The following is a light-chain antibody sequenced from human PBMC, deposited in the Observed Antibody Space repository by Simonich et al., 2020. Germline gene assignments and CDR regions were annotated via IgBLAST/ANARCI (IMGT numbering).Light chain of an antibody. Sequence: DIQMTKTPSTLYASVGDRVTIPCRASPRISSWLAWYQRKPGKAPKLLIYKASSLESGVPSSFSGSGSGTEFTLTISSRQPYDFATYYCQQYNSYSRTFGQGTKVEIK. V-gene: IGKV1-5*03. CDR3: QQYNSYSRT. CDR1: PRISSW. CDR2: KAS. J-gene: IGKJ1*01.